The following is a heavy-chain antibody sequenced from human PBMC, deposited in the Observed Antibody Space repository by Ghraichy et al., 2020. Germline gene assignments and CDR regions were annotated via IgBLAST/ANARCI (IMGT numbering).Heavy chain of an antibody. CDR3: AREDRLLLVH. CDR2: IFHSGST. Sequence: SETLSLTCSVSNYSISSGYHWAWVRQRPGKGLEWIASIFHSGSTTYNPSLQSRVTISVDTSRNQFYLRLRSVTAADTAVYHCAREDRLLLVHWGPGSQGTVSS. CDR1: NYSISSGYH. J-gene: IGHJ4*02. D-gene: IGHD2-8*02. V-gene: IGHV4-38-2*02.